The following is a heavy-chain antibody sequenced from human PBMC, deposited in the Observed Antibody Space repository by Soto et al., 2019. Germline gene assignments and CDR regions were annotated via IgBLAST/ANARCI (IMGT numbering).Heavy chain of an antibody. D-gene: IGHD2-8*01. CDR2: IWYDGSNK. Sequence: PGGSLRLSCAASGFTFSSYGMHWVRQAPGKGLEWVAVIWYDGSNKYYADSVKGRFTISRDNSKNTLYLQMNSLRAEDTAVYYCARDLMGLPYYYYYGMDVWGQGTTVTVSS. J-gene: IGHJ6*02. CDR3: ARDLMGLPYYYYYGMDV. V-gene: IGHV3-33*01. CDR1: GFTFSSYG.